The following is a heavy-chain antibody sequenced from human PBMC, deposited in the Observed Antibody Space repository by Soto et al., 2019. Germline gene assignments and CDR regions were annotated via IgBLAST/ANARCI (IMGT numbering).Heavy chain of an antibody. J-gene: IGHJ5*02. CDR3: ARAVAPAAMVWFDP. V-gene: IGHV3-23*01. CDR2: ISGSGGST. D-gene: IGHD2-2*01. Sequence: LRLSCAASGFTFSSYAMSWVRQAPGKGLEWVSAISGSGGSTCYADSVKGRFTISRDNSKNTLYLQMNSLRAEDTAVYYCARAVAPAAMVWFDPWGQGTLVTVSS. CDR1: GFTFSSYA.